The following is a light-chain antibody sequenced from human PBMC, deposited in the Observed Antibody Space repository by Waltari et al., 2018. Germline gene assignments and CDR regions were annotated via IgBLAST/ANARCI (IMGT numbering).Light chain of an antibody. V-gene: IGLV3-25*03. J-gene: IGLJ2*01. CDR3: QSADSSGTCVL. CDR1: ALPKQY. Sequence: SYELTQPPSVSVSPGQTARITCSGNALPKQYAYWYLQKAGQAPMLVIYKDSERPSGIPERCSGSSSGTTVTLTISGVQAEDEADYYCQSADSSGTCVLFGGGTKLTVL. CDR2: KDS.